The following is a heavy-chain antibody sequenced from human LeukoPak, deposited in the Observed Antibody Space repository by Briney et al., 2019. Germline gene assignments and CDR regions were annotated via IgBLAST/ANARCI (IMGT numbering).Heavy chain of an antibody. D-gene: IGHD6-6*01. J-gene: IGHJ6*02. CDR2: IKDDGGQK. Sequence: HPGGSLRLSCAASGFSLSGYWMSWVRQAPGKGLEWVANIKDDGGQKNYEDSVKGRFTISRDNAKNSLYLQMNSLRAEDSAIYYCARYARGTDVWGLGTTVTVSS. CDR1: GFSLSGYW. CDR3: ARYARGTDV. V-gene: IGHV3-7*01.